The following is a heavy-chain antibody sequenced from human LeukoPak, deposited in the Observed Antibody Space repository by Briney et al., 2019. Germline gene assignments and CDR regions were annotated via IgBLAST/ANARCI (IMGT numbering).Heavy chain of an antibody. V-gene: IGHV3-23*01. Sequence: GGSLRPSCSASGFTFIRYAISWVRQARGKGLEWVSGISVSGESTYYADSVKGRCTISRDNSKNTFYLQMNRLRADDTAVYYCASDYDSSGFHTSLLDYWGQGTLVTVSS. CDR1: GFTFIRYA. D-gene: IGHD3-22*01. J-gene: IGHJ4*02. CDR3: ASDYDSSGFHTSLLDY. CDR2: ISVSGEST.